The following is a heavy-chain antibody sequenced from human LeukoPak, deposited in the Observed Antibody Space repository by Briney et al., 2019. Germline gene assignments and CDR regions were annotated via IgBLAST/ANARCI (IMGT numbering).Heavy chain of an antibody. CDR3: ARVDSTGYYRGRGPIDY. D-gene: IGHD3-22*01. CDR1: GYTFSGYY. Sequence: SVKVSCKASGYTFSGYYIHWVRQAPGQGLEWMGWINPNSGGTNYAQRFQGRVTMTRDTSISTAYMDLSRLRPDDTAVYYCARVDSTGYYRGRGPIDYWGQGTLVTVSS. V-gene: IGHV1-2*02. J-gene: IGHJ4*02. CDR2: INPNSGGT.